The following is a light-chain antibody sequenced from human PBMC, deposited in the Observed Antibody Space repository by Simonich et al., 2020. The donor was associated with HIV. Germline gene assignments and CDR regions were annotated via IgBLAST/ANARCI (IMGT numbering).Light chain of an antibody. CDR2: WAS. Sequence: DIVMTQSPDSLAVSLGERATINSKSSQSVLNSSNTRNYLTWYQQKPGQPPKLLIDWASTRESGVPDRFSGSGSGTDFTLTISSLQAEDVAVYYCQQYYSTPWTFGQGTKVEIK. J-gene: IGKJ1*01. V-gene: IGKV4-1*01. CDR1: QSVLNSSNTRNY. CDR3: QQYYSTPWT.